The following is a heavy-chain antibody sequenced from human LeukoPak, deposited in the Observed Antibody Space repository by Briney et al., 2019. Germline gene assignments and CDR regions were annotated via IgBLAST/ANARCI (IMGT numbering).Heavy chain of an antibody. CDR3: ARHDVVPVIRRGFDF. V-gene: IGHV4-59*08. CDR2: IFYSGTT. CDR1: GGSVSGYD. D-gene: IGHD2-21*02. J-gene: IGHJ4*02. Sequence: SETLSLTCTVSGGSVSGYDWSWIRQSPGKGLEWIVYIFYSGTTLYSPSLKSRVTMSVDTSENQFSLKLTSVTAADTAVYYCARHDVVPVIRRGFDFWGQGILVTVSS.